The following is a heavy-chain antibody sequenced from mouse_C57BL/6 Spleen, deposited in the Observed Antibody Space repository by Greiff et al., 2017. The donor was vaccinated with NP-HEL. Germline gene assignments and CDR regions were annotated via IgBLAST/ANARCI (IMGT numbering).Heavy chain of an antibody. CDR3: ARWEGTGRAY. D-gene: IGHD4-1*01. Sequence: QVQLQQPGAELVKPGASVKLSCKASGYTFTSYWMHWVKQRPGQGLEWIGMIHPNSGSTNYTEKFKSKATLTVDKSSSTAYMQLSSLTSEDSAVYYCARWEGTGRAYWGQGTLVTVSA. CDR1: GYTFTSYW. CDR2: IHPNSGST. V-gene: IGHV1-64*01. J-gene: IGHJ3*01.